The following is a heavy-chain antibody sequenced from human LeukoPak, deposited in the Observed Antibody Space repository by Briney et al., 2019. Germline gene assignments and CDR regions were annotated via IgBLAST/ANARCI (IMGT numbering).Heavy chain of an antibody. Sequence: PGRSLRLSCAASGFTFSSYGMHWVRQAPGKGLEWVAVIWYDGSNKYYADSVKGRFTISRDNSKNTLYLQMNSLRAEDTAVYYCASDIAAAGRVLDYWGQGTLATVSS. CDR3: ASDIAAAGRVLDY. CDR1: GFTFSSYG. CDR2: IWYDGSNK. V-gene: IGHV3-33*01. D-gene: IGHD6-13*01. J-gene: IGHJ4*02.